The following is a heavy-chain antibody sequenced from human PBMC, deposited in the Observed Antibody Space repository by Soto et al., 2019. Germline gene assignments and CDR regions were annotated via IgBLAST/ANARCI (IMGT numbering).Heavy chain of an antibody. V-gene: IGHV1-69*01. CDR3: AGPIAAAGTFRYYFDY. CDR1: GGTFSSYA. CDR2: IIPIFGTA. J-gene: IGHJ4*02. Sequence: QVQLVQSGAEVKKPGSSVKVSCKASGGTFSSYAISWVRRAPGQGLEWMGGIIPIFGTANYAQKFQGRVTITADESTSTAYMELSSLRSEDTAVYYCAGPIAAAGTFRYYFDYWGQGTLVTVSS. D-gene: IGHD6-13*01.